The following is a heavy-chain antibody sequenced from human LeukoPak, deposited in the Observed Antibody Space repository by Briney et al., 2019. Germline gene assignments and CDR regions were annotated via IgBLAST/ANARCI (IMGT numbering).Heavy chain of an antibody. V-gene: IGHV3-33*01. Sequence: PPGRSLRLSCAASGFTFSTFGMHWVRQAPGKGLEWVAVIWNDGSNKYYADSVKGRFTISRDNSKNTLYLQMNTLRAEDTAVYYCTRIWLEALRVPFDYWGQGTLVTVSS. CDR2: IWNDGSNK. CDR3: TRIWLEALRVPFDY. D-gene: IGHD5-12*01. J-gene: IGHJ4*02. CDR1: GFTFSTFG.